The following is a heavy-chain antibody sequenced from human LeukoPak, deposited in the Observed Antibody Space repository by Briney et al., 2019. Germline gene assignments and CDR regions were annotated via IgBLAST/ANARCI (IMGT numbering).Heavy chain of an antibody. CDR3: VKDSVWFGEPNWFDP. J-gene: IGHJ5*02. CDR1: GFSFSSYG. CDR2: ISDDGGNK. D-gene: IGHD3-10*01. Sequence: GGSLRLSCAASGFSFSSYGMHWVRQAPGKGLECVASISDDGGNKFYGDSVKGRFTISRDNSKNTLSLQMNSLRAEDTAVYYCVKDSVWFGEPNWFDPWGQGTLVTVSS. V-gene: IGHV3-30*18.